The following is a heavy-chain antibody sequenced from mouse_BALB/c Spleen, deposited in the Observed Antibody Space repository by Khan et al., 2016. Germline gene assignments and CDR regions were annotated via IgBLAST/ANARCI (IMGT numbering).Heavy chain of an antibody. Sequence: QVQLQQSGAELAKPGASVKMSCKASGYTFTSYWMHWVKQRPGQGLEWIGYTNPSTGYTEYNQKFKDKATLTADKSSSTAYMQLSSLTSEDSAVYYCAIYYGNYYAMDYWGQGTSVTVSS. J-gene: IGHJ4*01. D-gene: IGHD2-1*01. CDR1: GYTFTSYW. CDR2: TNPSTGYT. CDR3: AIYYGNYYAMDY. V-gene: IGHV1-7*01.